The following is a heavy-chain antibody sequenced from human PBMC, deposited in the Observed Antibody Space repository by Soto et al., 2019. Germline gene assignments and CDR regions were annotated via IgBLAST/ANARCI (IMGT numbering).Heavy chain of an antibody. V-gene: IGHV3-30-3*01. Sequence: RRLSCEASGFTFSSYPMHWVRQAPGKGLEWVTVISYDGGNQYYADSVKGRFTISRDNSKDTLYLQMHSLRSDDTAVYFCARGPITQTSFIDHWGQGTMVTVYS. CDR2: ISYDGGNQ. CDR3: ARGPITQTSFIDH. J-gene: IGHJ4*02. D-gene: IGHD1-20*01. CDR1: GFTFSSYP.